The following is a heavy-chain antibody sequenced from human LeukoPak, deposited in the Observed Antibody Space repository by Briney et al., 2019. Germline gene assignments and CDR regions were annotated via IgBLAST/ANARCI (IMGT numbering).Heavy chain of an antibody. CDR3: ARVVPAARVNYYYYGMDV. D-gene: IGHD2-2*01. V-gene: IGHV4-34*01. Sequence: SETLSLTCAVYGGSFSAYYWSWIRQPPGMGLEWIGDISHSGRTTYNPSLESRVTMSVDTSRNQFSLNLRSVTAADTAVYYCARVVPAARVNYYYYGMDVWGQGTTVTVSS. CDR1: GGSFSAYY. J-gene: IGHJ6*02. CDR2: ISHSGRT.